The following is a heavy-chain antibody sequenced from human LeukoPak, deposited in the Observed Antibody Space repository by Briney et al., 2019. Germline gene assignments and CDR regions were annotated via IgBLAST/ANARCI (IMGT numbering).Heavy chain of an antibody. CDR2: INHSGST. D-gene: IGHD6-13*01. CDR3: ARGSSSWSPYYYYYMDV. Sequence: SETLSLTCAVYGGSFSGYYWSWIRQPPGKGLEWFGEINHSGSTNYNPSLKSRVTISVDTSKNQFSLKLSSVTAAGTAMYYCARGSSSWSPYYYYYMDVWGKGTTVTISS. J-gene: IGHJ6*03. CDR1: GGSFSGYY. V-gene: IGHV4-34*01.